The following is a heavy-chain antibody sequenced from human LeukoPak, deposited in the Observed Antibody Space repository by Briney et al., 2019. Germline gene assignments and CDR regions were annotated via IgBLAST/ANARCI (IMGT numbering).Heavy chain of an antibody. D-gene: IGHD4-23*01. CDR3: ARGQVYGGWFDY. Sequence: PSETLSLTCTVSGGSISSYYWSWIRQPPGKGPEWIGYIYYSGSTNYNPSLKSRVTISVDTSKNQFSLKLSSVTAADTAVYHCARGQVYGGWFDYWGQGTLVTVSS. V-gene: IGHV4-59*01. CDR2: IYYSGST. CDR1: GGSISSYY. J-gene: IGHJ4*02.